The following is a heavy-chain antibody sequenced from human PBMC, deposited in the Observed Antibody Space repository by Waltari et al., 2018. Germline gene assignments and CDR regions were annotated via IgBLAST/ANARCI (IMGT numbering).Heavy chain of an antibody. Sequence: QVQLVQSGAEVKKPGDSVKVSGKAAGYTFHSYDLNWVRQATGQGLEWMGWMTPTSGNTGYAQKFQGRVTITRTTSIITAYMELSSLRSEATAVYYCARSVEIAAADWGQGTLVTVSS. D-gene: IGHD6-13*01. V-gene: IGHV1-8*03. CDR1: GYTFHSYD. J-gene: IGHJ4*02. CDR2: MTPTSGNT. CDR3: ARSVEIAAAD.